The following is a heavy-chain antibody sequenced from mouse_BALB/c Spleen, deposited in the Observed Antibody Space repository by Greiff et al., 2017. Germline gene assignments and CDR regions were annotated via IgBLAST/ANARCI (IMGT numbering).Heavy chain of an antibody. J-gene: IGHJ4*01. CDR2: ISSGGSYT. CDR3: ARGGDGNYVRAMDY. CDR1: GFTFSSYG. D-gene: IGHD2-1*01. V-gene: IGHV5-6*01. Sequence: EVQGVESGGDLVKPGGSLKLSCAASGFTFSSYGMSWVRQTPDKRLEWVATISSGGSYTYYPDSVKGRFTISRDNAKNTLYLQMSSLKSEDTAMYYCARGGDGNYVRAMDYWGQGTSVTVSS.